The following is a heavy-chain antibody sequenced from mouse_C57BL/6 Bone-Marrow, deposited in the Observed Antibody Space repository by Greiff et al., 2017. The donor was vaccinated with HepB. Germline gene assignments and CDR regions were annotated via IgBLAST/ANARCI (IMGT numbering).Heavy chain of an antibody. Sequence: LQLQQPGAELVRPGSSVKLSCKASGYTFTSYWMDWVKQRPGQGLEWIGNIYPSDSETHYNQKFKDKATLTVDKSSSTAYMQLSSLTSEDSAVYYCARRGSSYYYAMDYWGQGTSVTVSS. D-gene: IGHD1-1*01. CDR3: ARRGSSYYYAMDY. CDR1: GYTFTSYW. J-gene: IGHJ4*01. V-gene: IGHV1-61*01. CDR2: IYPSDSET.